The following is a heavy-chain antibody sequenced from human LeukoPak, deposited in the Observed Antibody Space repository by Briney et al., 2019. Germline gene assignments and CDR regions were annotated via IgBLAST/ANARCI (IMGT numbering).Heavy chain of an antibody. CDR2: ISFDGNTK. CDR3: TRRGGGHEFDH. J-gene: IGHJ4*02. CDR1: GFAFSTYA. Sequence: PRGSLRLSCAASGFAFSTYAMHWVRQAPGKGLEWVAVISFDGNTKYYADSVKGRFTISRDNSKNTLYLQMNGLRTEDTAMYYCTRRGGGHEFDHWGQGTLVTVSS. V-gene: IGHV3-30-3*01. D-gene: IGHD3-10*01.